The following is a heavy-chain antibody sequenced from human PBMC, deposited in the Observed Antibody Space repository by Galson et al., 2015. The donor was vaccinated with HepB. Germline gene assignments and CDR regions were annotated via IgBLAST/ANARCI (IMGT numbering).Heavy chain of an antibody. Sequence: SVKVSCKASGYTFTSYGISWVRQAPGQGLEWMGWISAYNGNTNYAQKLQGRVTMTTDTSTSTAYMELRSLRSDDTAVYYCARVHCSSTSCYRYYYYGMDVWGQGTTVTVSS. CDR3: ARVHCSSTSCYRYYYYGMDV. CDR1: GYTFTSYG. D-gene: IGHD2-2*01. V-gene: IGHV1-18*01. CDR2: ISAYNGNT. J-gene: IGHJ6*02.